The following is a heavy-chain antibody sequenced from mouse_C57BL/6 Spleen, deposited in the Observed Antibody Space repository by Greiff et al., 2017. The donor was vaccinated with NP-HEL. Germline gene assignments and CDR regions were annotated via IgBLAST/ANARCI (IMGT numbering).Heavy chain of an antibody. J-gene: IGHJ4*01. CDR1: GYAFSSYL. CDR2: IYPGDGDT. CDR3: AGSGDYYGGSYDAMGD. D-gene: IGHD1-1*01. Sequence: QVQLQQSGAELVKPGASVKISCKASGYAFSSYLMNWVKQRPGKGLEWIGQIYPGDGDTNYNGKFKGKATLTADKSSSTAYMQLSSLTSEDSAVYFCAGSGDYYGGSYDAMGDWGQGTSVTVSS. V-gene: IGHV1-80*01.